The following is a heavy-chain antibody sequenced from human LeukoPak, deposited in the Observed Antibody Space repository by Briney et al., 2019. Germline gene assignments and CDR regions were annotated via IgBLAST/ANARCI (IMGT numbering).Heavy chain of an antibody. V-gene: IGHV4-59*01. CDR1: GGSITNYY. CDR3: ARDAVTYDAFDI. D-gene: IGHD2-21*02. J-gene: IGHJ3*02. Sequence: SETLSLTCTVSGGSITNYYWNWIRQPPGKGLEWIGYVFYSGSTNYNPSLKSRATISVDTSKNQFSLKLSSVTAADTAVYYCARDAVTYDAFDIWGQGTMVTVSS. CDR2: VFYSGST.